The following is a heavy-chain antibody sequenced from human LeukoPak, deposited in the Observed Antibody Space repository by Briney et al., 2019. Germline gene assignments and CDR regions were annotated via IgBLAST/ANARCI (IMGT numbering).Heavy chain of an antibody. CDR2: ISYDGSNK. V-gene: IGHV3-30-3*02. J-gene: IGHJ4*02. Sequence: GGSLRLSCAASGFTFSSYAMHWVRQAPGKGLEWVAVISYDGSNKYYADSVKGRFTISRDNSKNTLYLQMNSLRAEDTAVYYCAKLPETGRMGDLFDYWGQGTLVTVSS. D-gene: IGHD3-16*01. CDR3: AKLPETGRMGDLFDY. CDR1: GFTFSSYA.